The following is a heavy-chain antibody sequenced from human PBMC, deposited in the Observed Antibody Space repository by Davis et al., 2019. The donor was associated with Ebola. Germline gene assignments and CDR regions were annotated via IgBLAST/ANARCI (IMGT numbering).Heavy chain of an antibody. V-gene: IGHV3-30*02. J-gene: IGHJ6*04. CDR3: AKSGLSFGVVKYHYGMDV. Sequence: GESLKISCAASGFTFSSYSMNWVRQAPGKGLEWVAFIRYDGSNKYYADSVKGRFTISRDNSKKTLYLQMNSLRAEDTAVYYCAKSGLSFGVVKYHYGMDVWGKGTTVTVSS. CDR2: IRYDGSNK. D-gene: IGHD3-3*01. CDR1: GFTFSSYS.